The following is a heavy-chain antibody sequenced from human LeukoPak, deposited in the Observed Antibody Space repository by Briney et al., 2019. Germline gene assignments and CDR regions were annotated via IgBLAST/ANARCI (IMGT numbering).Heavy chain of an antibody. CDR1: GYTFTSYD. V-gene: IGHV1-8*01. D-gene: IGHD5-12*01. CDR3: ARDIGGYGGYYYYYYGMDV. J-gene: IGHJ6*02. CDR2: MNPNSGNT. Sequence: RASVKVSCKASGYTFTSYDINWVRQAPGQGLEWMGWMNPNSGNTGYAQKFRGRVTMTRNTSISTAYMELSSLRSEDTAVYYCARDIGGYGGYYYYYYGMDVWGQGTTVTVSS.